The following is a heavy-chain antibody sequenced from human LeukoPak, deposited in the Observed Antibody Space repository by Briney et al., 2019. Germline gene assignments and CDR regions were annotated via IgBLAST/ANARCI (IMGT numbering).Heavy chain of an antibody. D-gene: IGHD1-1*01. J-gene: IGHJ4*02. CDR1: GFTFSAFA. V-gene: IGHV3-23*01. CDR2: IRSSADAT. CDR3: AKGHFDNWYYFDY. Sequence: GGSLRLSCVASGFTFSAFAMSWVRQAPGKGLEWVSAIRSSADATYHADSVKGRFTISRDNSRNTLYLQMSSLRAEDTAVYYCAKGHFDNWYYFDYWGQGAFVTVSS.